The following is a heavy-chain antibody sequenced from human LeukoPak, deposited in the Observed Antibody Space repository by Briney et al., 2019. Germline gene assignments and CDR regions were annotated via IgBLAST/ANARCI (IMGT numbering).Heavy chain of an antibody. D-gene: IGHD3-22*01. CDR3: AKDLSRGNYPIAFDI. CDR2: IRFDGNSK. Sequence: SGGSLRLACAPSGFTLSTYVMHLVRQAPGKGLEWVAFIRFDGNSKFYGHSVKGRFSVSRDTSKNTLYLQMNSLRTEDTAVYYCAKDLSRGNYPIAFDIWGQGTMVTVSS. V-gene: IGHV3-30*02. CDR1: GFTLSTYV. J-gene: IGHJ3*02.